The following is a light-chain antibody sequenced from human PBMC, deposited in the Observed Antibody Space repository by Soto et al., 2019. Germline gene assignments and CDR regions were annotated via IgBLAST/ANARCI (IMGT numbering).Light chain of an antibody. CDR1: QTVLFGSNNKNY. J-gene: IGKJ1*01. Sequence: DIVMAQSPASLAVSLGERATINCKSSQTVLFGSNNKNYLAWYQQKPGQAPRLLIYGASTRATGIPARFSGSGSGTEFTLTINSLQSEDFAVYYCQQYNNWWTFGQGTKVDI. CDR2: GAS. CDR3: QQYNNWWT. V-gene: IGKV4-1*01.